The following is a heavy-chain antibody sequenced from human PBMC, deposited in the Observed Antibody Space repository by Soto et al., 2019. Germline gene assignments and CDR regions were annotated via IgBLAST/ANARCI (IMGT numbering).Heavy chain of an antibody. Sequence: ASVKVSCKASGYTFTSYAMHWVRQAPGQRLEWMGWINAGNGNTKYSQKFQGRVTITRDTSASTAYMELSSLRSEDTAVYYCARAHLLLGVVVPAAWSWYGMDVWGQGTTVTVSS. CDR2: INAGNGNT. D-gene: IGHD2-2*01. V-gene: IGHV1-3*01. CDR1: GYTFTSYA. J-gene: IGHJ6*02. CDR3: ARAHLLLGVVVPAAWSWYGMDV.